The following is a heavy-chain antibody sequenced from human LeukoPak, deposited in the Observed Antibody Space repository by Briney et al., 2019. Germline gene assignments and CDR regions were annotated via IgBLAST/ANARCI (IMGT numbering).Heavy chain of an antibody. CDR1: GGSISNYY. CDR2: IYYSGST. D-gene: IGHD4-17*01. Sequence: SETLSLTCTVSGGSISNYYWGWIRQPPGKGLEWIGSIYYSGSTYYNPSLKSRVTISVDTSKNQFSLKLSSVTAADTAVYYCAADHPTTVTTDYWGQGTLVTVSS. CDR3: AADHPTTVTTDY. V-gene: IGHV4-39*01. J-gene: IGHJ4*02.